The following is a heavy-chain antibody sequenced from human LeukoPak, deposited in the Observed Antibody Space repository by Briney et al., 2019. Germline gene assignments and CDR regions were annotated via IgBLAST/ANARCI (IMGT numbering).Heavy chain of an antibody. Sequence: ASVNVSCKASGYTFTSYYMHWVRQAPGQGLEWMGIINPSGGSTSYAQKFQGRVTMTRDTSTSTAYMELSSLRSEDTAVYYCARRGYSSYAAYYYYGMDVWGQGTTVTVSS. J-gene: IGHJ6*02. CDR2: INPSGGST. V-gene: IGHV1-46*01. D-gene: IGHD6-13*01. CDR1: GYTFTSYY. CDR3: ARRGYSSYAAYYYYGMDV.